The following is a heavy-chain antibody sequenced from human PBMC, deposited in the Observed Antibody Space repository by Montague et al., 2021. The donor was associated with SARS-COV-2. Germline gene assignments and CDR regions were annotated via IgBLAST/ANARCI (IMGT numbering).Heavy chain of an antibody. CDR2: ISYDGSNK. CDR1: GFTFSSYA. Sequence: SLRLSCAASGFTFSSYAVHWVRQAPGKGLEWVAVISYDGSNKYYADSVKGRFTISRDNSKNTLYLQMNSLRAEDTAVYYCARGGGSYLYYFDYWGQGTLVTVSS. J-gene: IGHJ4*02. V-gene: IGHV3-30*04. CDR3: ARGGGSYLYYFDY. D-gene: IGHD1-26*01.